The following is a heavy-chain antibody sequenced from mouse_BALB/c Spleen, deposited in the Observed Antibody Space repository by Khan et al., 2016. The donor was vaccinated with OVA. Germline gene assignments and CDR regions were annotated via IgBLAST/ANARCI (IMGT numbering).Heavy chain of an antibody. CDR2: INSNGGST. V-gene: IGHV5-6-3*01. J-gene: IGHJ2*01. CDR3: ERMSRTIY. CDR1: GYTFSSYG. Sequence: EVQLQESGGGLVQPGGSLKLSCAASGYTFSSYGMSWVRQTPDKRLELVATINSNGGSTYYPDSVKGRFTISRDNAKNTLYLQMSSLKSEDTAMYYCERMSRTIYWGQGTTLTVSS.